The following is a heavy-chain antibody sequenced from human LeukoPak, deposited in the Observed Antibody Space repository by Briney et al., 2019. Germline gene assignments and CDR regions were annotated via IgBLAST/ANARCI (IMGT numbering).Heavy chain of an antibody. D-gene: IGHD2-15*01. V-gene: IGHV4-4*07. CDR3: ARAPSLGVVAHNAFDI. Sequence: PSETLSLTCTVSGGSISSYYWSWIRQPAGKGLEWIGRIYTSGSTNYNPSLKSRVTMSVDTSKNQFSLKLSSVTAADTAVCYCARAPSLGVVAHNAFDIWGQGTMVTVSS. CDR2: IYTSGST. J-gene: IGHJ3*02. CDR1: GGSISSYY.